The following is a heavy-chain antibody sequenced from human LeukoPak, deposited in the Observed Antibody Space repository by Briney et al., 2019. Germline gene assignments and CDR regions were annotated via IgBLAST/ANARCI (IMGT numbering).Heavy chain of an antibody. CDR2: ISGSGGST. V-gene: IGHV3-23*01. CDR3: ARERQYPILHSPPFDI. CDR1: GFTFSSYA. D-gene: IGHD2-21*01. Sequence: GSLRLSCAASGFTFSSYAMSWVRQAPGKGLEWVSAISGSGGSTYYADSVKGRFTISRDNSKNTLYFPMNTLRSQDTAVYFCARERQYPILHSPPFDIWGQGTLLTVSS. J-gene: IGHJ3*02.